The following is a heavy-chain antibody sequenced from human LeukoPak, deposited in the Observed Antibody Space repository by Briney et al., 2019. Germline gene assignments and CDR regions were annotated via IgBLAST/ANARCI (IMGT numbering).Heavy chain of an antibody. D-gene: IGHD3-3*01. CDR2: IHHSGRT. Sequence: SETLSPTCTVSGGSIRSYWSWIRQPPGKGLEWIGSIHHSGRTYYNPSLKSRVTISVDTSKNQFSLKLSSVTAADTAVYYCARDKKGVAFDYWGQGTLVTVSS. J-gene: IGHJ4*02. CDR3: ARDKKGVAFDY. CDR1: GGSIRSY. V-gene: IGHV4-38-2*02.